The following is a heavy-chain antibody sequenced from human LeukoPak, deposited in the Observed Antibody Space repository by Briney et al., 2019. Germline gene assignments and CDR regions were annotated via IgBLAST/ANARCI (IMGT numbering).Heavy chain of an antibody. CDR2: INTGNGNT. D-gene: IGHD6-19*01. V-gene: IGHV1-3*04. CDR3: ACSPFIAVAGYYYYGMDV. CDR1: GYTLTSYA. Sequence: EASVKVSCKASGYTLTSYAIHWVRQAPGQRPEWMGWINTGNGNTKYSQKFQGRVTITRDTSASTAYMELSSLRSEDTAVYYCACSPFIAVAGYYYYGMDVWGQGTTVTVSS. J-gene: IGHJ6*02.